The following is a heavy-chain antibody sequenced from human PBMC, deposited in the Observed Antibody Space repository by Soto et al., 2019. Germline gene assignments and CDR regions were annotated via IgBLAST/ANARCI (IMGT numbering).Heavy chain of an antibody. V-gene: IGHV4-39*01. CDR3: ARHVGESVAARPVDY. Sequence: QLQLQESGPGLVKPSETLSLTCTVSGGSISSSSYYCGWIRQPPGKGLEWIGSIYYSGSTYYNPSLKSRVTISVDTSKNQFSLKLSSVTAADTAVYYCARHVGESVAARPVDYWGQGTLVTVSS. D-gene: IGHD6-6*01. CDR2: IYYSGST. CDR1: GGSISSSSYY. J-gene: IGHJ4*02.